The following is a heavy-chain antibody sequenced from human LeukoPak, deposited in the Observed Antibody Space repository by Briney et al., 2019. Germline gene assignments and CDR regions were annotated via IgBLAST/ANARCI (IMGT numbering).Heavy chain of an antibody. CDR2: IYYIVST. V-gene: IGHV4-39*01. CDR3: ASPLRYFDWLLFGY. J-gene: IGHJ4*02. CDR1: GGSISSSSYY. Sequence: PSETLSLTCTVSGGSISSSSYYWGWIRQPPGKGLEWIGSIYYIVSTYYNPSVKRRVTISVDTSKNQLSLKLSSVTAADPAVYYCASPLRYFDWLLFGYWGQGTLATVSS. D-gene: IGHD3-9*01.